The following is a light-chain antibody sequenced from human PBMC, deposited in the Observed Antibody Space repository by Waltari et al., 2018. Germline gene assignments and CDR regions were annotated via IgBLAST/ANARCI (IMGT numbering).Light chain of an antibody. Sequence: DIQMTQSPSSVSASVGDRVTITCRASQGLRSSLAWYQQKPGKAPKVLIYGATTLQSGVPSRFSGSGYGTDFTLTINSLQPEDSATYYCQQANSFPYTFGQGTKLEIK. CDR2: GAT. J-gene: IGKJ2*01. V-gene: IGKV1-12*01. CDR1: QGLRSS. CDR3: QQANSFPYT.